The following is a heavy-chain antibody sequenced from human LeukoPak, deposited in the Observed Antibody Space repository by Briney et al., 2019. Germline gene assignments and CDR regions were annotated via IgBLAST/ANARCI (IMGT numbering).Heavy chain of an antibody. Sequence: QSGGSLRLSCAASGFTVSSNYMSWVRQAPGKGLEWVSVIYSGGSTYYADSVKGRLTVSRDNSKNTLYLQMNSLRAEDTAVYYCARYSGYDLDAFDIWGQGTMVTVSS. V-gene: IGHV3-53*01. J-gene: IGHJ3*02. CDR1: GFTVSSNY. D-gene: IGHD5-12*01. CDR3: ARYSGYDLDAFDI. CDR2: IYSGGST.